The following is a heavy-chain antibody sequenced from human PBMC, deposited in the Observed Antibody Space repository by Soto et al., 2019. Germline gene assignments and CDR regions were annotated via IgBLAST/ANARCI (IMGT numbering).Heavy chain of an antibody. D-gene: IGHD3-9*01. CDR2: IIPIFGTA. V-gene: IGHV1-69*13. CDR3: AKVGEASAYDILSSGDYYYGMDG. CDR1: GGTFSSYA. J-gene: IGHJ6*02. Sequence: SVKVSCKASGGTFSSYAISWVRQAPGQGLEWMGGIIPIFGTANYAQKFQGRVTITADESTSTAYMELSSLRSEDTAVYYCAKVGEASAYDILSSGDYYYGMDGLGQVTTITVSS.